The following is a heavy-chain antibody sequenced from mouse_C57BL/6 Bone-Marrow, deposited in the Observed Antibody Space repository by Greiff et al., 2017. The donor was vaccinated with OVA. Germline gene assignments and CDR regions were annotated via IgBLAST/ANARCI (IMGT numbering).Heavy chain of an antibody. D-gene: IGHD1-1*01. CDR3: ARPSGSSYVDWYFDV. CDR1: GYSFTDYN. Sequence: VQLQQSGPELVKPGASVKISCKASGYSFTDYNMNWVKQSNGKSLEWIGVINPNYGTTSYNQKFKGKATLTVDKSSSTAYMQLNSLTSEDSAVYDCARPSGSSYVDWYFDVWGTGTTVTVSS. V-gene: IGHV1-39*01. J-gene: IGHJ1*03. CDR2: INPNYGTT.